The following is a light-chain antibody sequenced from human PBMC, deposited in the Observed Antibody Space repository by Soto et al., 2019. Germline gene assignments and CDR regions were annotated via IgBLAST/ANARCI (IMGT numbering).Light chain of an antibody. Sequence: EIVLTQSPATLSLSPGERATITCRASQSVSSYLAWYQQKPGQAPRLLIYDASNRATGIPARFSGSGSGTAVTLIISSLEPEDFAVYYCQQRNNWPPSLTFGRGTKVEIK. J-gene: IGKJ4*01. CDR3: QQRNNWPPSLT. CDR2: DAS. CDR1: QSVSSY. V-gene: IGKV3-11*01.